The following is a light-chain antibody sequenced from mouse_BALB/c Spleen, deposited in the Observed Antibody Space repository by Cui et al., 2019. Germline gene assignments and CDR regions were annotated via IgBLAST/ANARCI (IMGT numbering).Light chain of an antibody. CDR1: GSIHNY. Sequence: DIQMNQSPAPLSASVGETVPTTCRASGSIHNYLAWYQQKQGKSPQLLVYNAKTLADGVPSRFSGSGSGTQYSLKINSLQPEDSGSYYCQHFWSTPLTFGAGTKLELK. J-gene: IGKJ5*01. V-gene: IGKV12-41*01. CDR2: NAK. CDR3: QHFWSTPLT.